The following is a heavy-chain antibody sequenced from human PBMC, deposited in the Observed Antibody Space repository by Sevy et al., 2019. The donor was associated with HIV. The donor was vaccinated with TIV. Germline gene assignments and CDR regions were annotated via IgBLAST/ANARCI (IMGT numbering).Heavy chain of an antibody. J-gene: IGHJ4*02. CDR1: GFTFSNVW. CDR2: VKSKTEGGTA. V-gene: IGHV3-15*01. CDR3: TTGVSILQH. Sequence: GGSLRLSCSASGFTFSNVWMSWVRQAPGKGLEWVGHVKSKTEGGTADYAAPVKGRFTISRDDSKDMLYLQMSSLKTEDTAVYYCTTGVSILQHWGQGTLVTVST. D-gene: IGHD2-21*01.